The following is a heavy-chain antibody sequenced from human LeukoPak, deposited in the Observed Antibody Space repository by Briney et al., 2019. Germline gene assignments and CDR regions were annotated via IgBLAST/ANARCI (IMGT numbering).Heavy chain of an antibody. V-gene: IGHV3-7*01. CDR2: VKQDGSEQ. J-gene: IGHJ3*02. CDR3: ARESSSTSCCSDAFGI. CDR1: GFTFSDNW. D-gene: IGHD2-2*01. Sequence: PGGSLRLSCAASGFTFSDNWMTWVRQAPGKGLEWVANVKQDGSEQHYVDSVKGRFTVSRDNAKNSLYLQMDSLRAEDTAVYYCARESSSTSCCSDAFGIWGQGTMVTVSS.